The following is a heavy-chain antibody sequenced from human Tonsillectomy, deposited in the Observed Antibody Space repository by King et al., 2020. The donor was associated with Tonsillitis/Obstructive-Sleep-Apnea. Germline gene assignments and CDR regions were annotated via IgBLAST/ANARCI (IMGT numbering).Heavy chain of an antibody. CDR2: INPNSGGT. CDR1: GYTFTGYY. CDR3: ARDSYYYDSSGYLGY. D-gene: IGHD3-22*01. J-gene: IGHJ4*02. V-gene: IGHV1-2*02. Sequence: QLVQSGAEVKKPGASVKVSCKASGYTFTGYYMHWVRQAPGQGLEWMGWINPNSGGTNYAQKFQGRVTMTRDTSINTAYMELSRLRSDDTAVYYCARDSYYYDSSGYLGYWGQGTLVTVSS.